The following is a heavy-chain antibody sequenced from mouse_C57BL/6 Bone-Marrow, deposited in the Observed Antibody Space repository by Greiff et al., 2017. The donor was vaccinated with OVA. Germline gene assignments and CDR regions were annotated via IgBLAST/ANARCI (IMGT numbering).Heavy chain of an antibody. Sequence: QVQLQQSGAELARPGASVKLSCKASGYTFTSYGISWVKQRTGQGLEWIGEIYPRSGNTYYNEKFKGKATLTADKSSSTAYMELRSLTSEDSAVYFCARKRGPLGAYWGQGTLVTVSA. V-gene: IGHV1-81*01. CDR3: ARKRGPLGAY. J-gene: IGHJ3*01. CDR2: IYPRSGNT. CDR1: GYTFTSYG. D-gene: IGHD3-3*01.